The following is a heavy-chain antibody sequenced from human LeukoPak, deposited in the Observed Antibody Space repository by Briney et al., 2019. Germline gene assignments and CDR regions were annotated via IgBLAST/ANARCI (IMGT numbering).Heavy chain of an antibody. CDR1: GFTFSGYG. V-gene: IGHV3-23*01. J-gene: IGHJ2*01. CDR3: AKGSSTYSITSYWYFDL. Sequence: GGSLRLSCAASGFTFSGYGMHWVRQAPGKGLEWVSSISATGGSTYYADSVKGRSTISRDNSKSTLYLQMNSLRAEDTAVYYCAKGSSTYSITSYWYFDLWGRGTLVTVSS. D-gene: IGHD6-13*01. CDR2: ISATGGST.